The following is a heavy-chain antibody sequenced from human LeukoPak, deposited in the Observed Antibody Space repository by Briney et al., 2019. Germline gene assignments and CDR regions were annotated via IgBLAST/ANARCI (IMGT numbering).Heavy chain of an antibody. CDR2: INHSGST. Sequence: KPSETLSLTCAVYGGSFSGYYWSWIRQPPGKGLEWIGEINHSGSTNYNPSLKSRVTISVDTSKNQFSVKLSSVTAADTAVYYCASRGIYVWGSYRTRYYFDYWGQGTLVTVSS. CDR1: GGSFSGYY. D-gene: IGHD3-16*02. CDR3: ASRGIYVWGSYRTRYYFDY. J-gene: IGHJ4*02. V-gene: IGHV4-34*01.